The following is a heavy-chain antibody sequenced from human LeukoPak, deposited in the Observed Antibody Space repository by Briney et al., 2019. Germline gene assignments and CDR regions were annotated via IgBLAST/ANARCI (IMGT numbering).Heavy chain of an antibody. Sequence: GGSLRLSCAASGFTFSSYSMNWVRQAPGKGLEWISYISSSGSTINYADSVKGRFTISRDNSKNTLYLQMNSLRAEDTAVYYCAKSATKPYSNYVGTYYYYGMDVWGQGTTVTVSS. CDR1: GFTFSSYS. J-gene: IGHJ6*02. CDR2: ISSSGSTI. CDR3: AKSATKPYSNYVGTYYYYGMDV. V-gene: IGHV3-48*01. D-gene: IGHD4-11*01.